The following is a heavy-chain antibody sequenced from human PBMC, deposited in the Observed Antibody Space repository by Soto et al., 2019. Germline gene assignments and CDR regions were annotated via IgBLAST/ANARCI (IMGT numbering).Heavy chain of an antibody. D-gene: IGHD3-3*01. CDR2: ISGSGGST. CDR1: GFTFSSYA. Sequence: GGSLRLSCAASGFTFSSYAMSWVRQAPGKGLEWVSAISGSGGSTYYADSVKGRFTISRDNSKNTLYLQMNSLRAEDTAVYYCAKDPYYDFWSAPWGFDYWGQGTLVTVSS. CDR3: AKDPYYDFWSAPWGFDY. V-gene: IGHV3-23*01. J-gene: IGHJ4*02.